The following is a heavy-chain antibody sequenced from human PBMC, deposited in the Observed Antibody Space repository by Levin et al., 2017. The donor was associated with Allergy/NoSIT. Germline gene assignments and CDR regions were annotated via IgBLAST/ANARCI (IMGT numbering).Heavy chain of an antibody. D-gene: IGHD3-16*01. CDR1: GFTFSSYW. CDR3: ARALHPWVYYYGMDV. CDR2: INSDGSST. Sequence: GGSLRLSCAASGFTFSSYWMHWARQAPGKGLVWVSRINSDGSSTSYADSVKGRFTISRDNAKNTLYLQMNSLRAEDTAVYYCARALHPWVYYYGMDVWGQGTTVTVSS. J-gene: IGHJ6*02. V-gene: IGHV3-74*01.